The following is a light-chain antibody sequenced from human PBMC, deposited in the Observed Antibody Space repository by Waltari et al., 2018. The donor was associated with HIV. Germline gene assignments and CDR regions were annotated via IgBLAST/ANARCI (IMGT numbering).Light chain of an antibody. V-gene: IGLV7-43*01. CDR3: LLYYGGAQRYV. CDR2: STS. CDR1: TGDVTRRTS. Sequence: QPVLTHYPSLTVSPAGTVTLTCASSTGDVTRRTSPNWFQQKPGQAPRGLIYSTSNKNSWTPARFSGSLLGGKAALTLSGVQPEDEAEYYCLLYYGGAQRYVFGTGTKVTVL. J-gene: IGLJ1*01.